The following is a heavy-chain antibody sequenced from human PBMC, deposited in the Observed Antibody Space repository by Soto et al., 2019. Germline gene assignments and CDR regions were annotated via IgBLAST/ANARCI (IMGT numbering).Heavy chain of an antibody. Sequence: QVQLVQSGAEVKKPGASVKVSCKASGYTLTRYAMHWVRQAPRQRLEWMGWINAGNGNTKYSQKFQGRVTITRDTSASTAYMELSSLTSEDTAVYFCARGPAYPNYFDYWGQGTLVTVSS. CDR2: INAGNGNT. CDR1: GYTLTRYA. CDR3: ARGPAYPNYFDY. V-gene: IGHV1-3*01. D-gene: IGHD3-10*01. J-gene: IGHJ4*02.